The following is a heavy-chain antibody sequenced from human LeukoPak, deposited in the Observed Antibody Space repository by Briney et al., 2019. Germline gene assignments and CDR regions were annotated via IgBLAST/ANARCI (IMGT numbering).Heavy chain of an antibody. V-gene: IGHV3-48*01. CDR3: AKDQRTMTRRMDV. D-gene: IGHD2-2*01. CDR1: GFTFSDAW. CDR2: ISSTSSTI. J-gene: IGHJ6*02. Sequence: TGGSLRLSCAASGFTFSDAWMNWVRQAPGKGLEWVSYISSTSSTIHYADSVKGRFTISRDNSRNTLYLQMNSLRVEDRAVYFCAKDQRTMTRRMDVWGQGTAVTVSS.